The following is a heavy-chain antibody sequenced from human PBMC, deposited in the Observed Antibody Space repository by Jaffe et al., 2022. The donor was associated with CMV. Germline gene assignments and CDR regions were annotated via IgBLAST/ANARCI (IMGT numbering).Heavy chain of an antibody. V-gene: IGHV4-59*01. Sequence: QVQLQESGPGLVKPSETLSLTCTVSGGSISSYYWSWIRQPPGKGLEWIGYIYYSGSTNYNPSLKSRVTISVDTSKNQFSLKLSSVTAADTAVYYCARVSLERITIFGVVIMAPYFDYWGQGTLVTVSS. CDR2: IYYSGST. D-gene: IGHD3-3*01. CDR1: GGSISSYY. J-gene: IGHJ4*02. CDR3: ARVSLERITIFGVVIMAPYFDY.